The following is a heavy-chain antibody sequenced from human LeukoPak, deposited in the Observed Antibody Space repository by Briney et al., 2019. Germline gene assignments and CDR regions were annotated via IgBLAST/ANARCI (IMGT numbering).Heavy chain of an antibody. Sequence: NASETLSLTCTVSGGSISSYYWSWIRQPPGKGLEWIGEINHSGSTNYNPSLKSRVTISVDTSKNQFSLKLSSVTAADTAVYYCARHVPIPSQWLVPGYYYYGMDVWGQGTTVTVSS. CDR1: GGSISSYY. CDR2: INHSGST. D-gene: IGHD6-19*01. V-gene: IGHV4-59*08. CDR3: ARHVPIPSQWLVPGYYYYGMDV. J-gene: IGHJ6*02.